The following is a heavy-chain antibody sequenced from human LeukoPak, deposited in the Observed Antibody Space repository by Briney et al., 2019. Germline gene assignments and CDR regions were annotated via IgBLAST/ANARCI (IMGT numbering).Heavy chain of an antibody. J-gene: IGHJ6*02. D-gene: IGHD3-3*01. Sequence: PSETLSLTCTVSGGSVSSDNYYWTWIRQPPGKGLEWIGCTYYTGNSNYNPSLKSRVTISLDTSKNQFSLKLSSVTAADTAVYYCARERAITIFGRPSGMDVWGQGTTVTVSS. CDR2: TYYTGNS. V-gene: IGHV4-61*01. CDR3: ARERAITIFGRPSGMDV. CDR1: GGSVSSDNYY.